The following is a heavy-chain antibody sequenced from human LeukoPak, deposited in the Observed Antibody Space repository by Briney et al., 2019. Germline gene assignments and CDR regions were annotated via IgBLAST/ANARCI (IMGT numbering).Heavy chain of an antibody. Sequence: SETLSLTCAVYGGSFSGYYWSWIRQPPGKGLEWIGEINHSGSTNYNPSLKSRVTISVDTSKNQFSLKLSSVTAADTAVYYCARARSSWTSKGYCSGGSCPRYYYYYMDVWGKGTTVTISS. J-gene: IGHJ6*03. V-gene: IGHV4-34*01. CDR3: ARARSSWTSKGYCSGGSCPRYYYYYMDV. D-gene: IGHD2-15*01. CDR2: INHSGST. CDR1: GGSFSGYY.